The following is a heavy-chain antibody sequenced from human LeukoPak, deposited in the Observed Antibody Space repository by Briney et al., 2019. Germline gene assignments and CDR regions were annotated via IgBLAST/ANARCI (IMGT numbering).Heavy chain of an antibody. J-gene: IGHJ5*02. CDR1: GGSISSGGYY. CDR2: IYNSGIS. V-gene: IGHV4-61*08. Sequence: PSETLSLTCTVSGGSISSGGYYWSWIRQPPGKALEWIGYIYNSGISNYNPSLKSRVTISVDTSKNQFSLKLSSVTAADTAVYYCARGLTTGIDWFDPWGQGTLVTVSS. D-gene: IGHD4-17*01. CDR3: ARGLTTGIDWFDP.